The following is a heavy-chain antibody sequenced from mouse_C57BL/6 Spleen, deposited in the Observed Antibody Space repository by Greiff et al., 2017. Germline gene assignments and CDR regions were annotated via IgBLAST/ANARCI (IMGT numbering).Heavy chain of an antibody. D-gene: IGHD2-3*01. CDR3: ARVPYDGYYLDY. J-gene: IGHJ2*01. CDR1: GFTFSDYG. V-gene: IGHV5-17*01. CDR2: ISSGSSTI. Sequence: EVQLVESGGGLVKPGGSLKLSCAASGFTFSDYGMHWVRQAPEKGLEWVAYISSGSSTIYYADTVKGRYTISRDTAKNTLFLQMTSLRSEDTAMYYCARVPYDGYYLDYWGQGTTLTVSS.